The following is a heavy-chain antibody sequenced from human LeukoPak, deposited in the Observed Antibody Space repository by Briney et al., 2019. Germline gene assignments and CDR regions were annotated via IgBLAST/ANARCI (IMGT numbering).Heavy chain of an antibody. J-gene: IGHJ4*02. CDR1: GYTFSKDW. CDR2: IKIKTYCAST. Sequence: GGALRLSCSASGYTFSKDWIRWVSQAPGKGGEGVGRIKIKTYCASTDYASPVKRRFSISTDYSKNTLYLQMKSLKIEYTAVYYCTTGHDYSNYWGQRTLVTVSS. V-gene: IGHV3-15*01. D-gene: IGHD4-11*01. CDR3: TTGHDYSNY.